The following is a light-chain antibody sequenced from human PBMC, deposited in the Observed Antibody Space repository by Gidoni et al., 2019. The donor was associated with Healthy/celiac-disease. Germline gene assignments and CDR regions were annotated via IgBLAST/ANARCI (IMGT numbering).Light chain of an antibody. CDR2: AAS. CDR3: QQDYSTPCT. J-gene: IGKJ1*01. CDR1: QSISSY. Sequence: DIKMTQSPSSLSASVGDRVTITFRASQSISSYLNWYQQKPGKVPKLLIYAASTLQSGVPSRFSGSGSGTDFTLTISRLQPEDFATYYCQQDYSTPCTFGQGTKVEIK. V-gene: IGKV1-39*01.